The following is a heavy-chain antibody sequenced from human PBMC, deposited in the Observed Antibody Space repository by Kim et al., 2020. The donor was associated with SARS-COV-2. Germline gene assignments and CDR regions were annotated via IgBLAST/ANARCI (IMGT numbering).Heavy chain of an antibody. CDR1: GFTFSSYG. V-gene: IGHV3-30*18. Sequence: GGSLRLSCAASGFTFSSYGMLWVRQAPGKGLEWVAVISYDGSNKYYADSVKGRFTISRDNSKNTLYLQMNSLRAEDTAVYYCAKSRGVLLWFGEDGMDVWGQGTTVTVSS. D-gene: IGHD3-10*01. CDR3: AKSRGVLLWFGEDGMDV. J-gene: IGHJ6*02. CDR2: ISYDGSNK.